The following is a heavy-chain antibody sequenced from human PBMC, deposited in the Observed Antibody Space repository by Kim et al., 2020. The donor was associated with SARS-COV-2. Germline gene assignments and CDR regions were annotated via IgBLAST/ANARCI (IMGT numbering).Heavy chain of an antibody. Sequence: SETLSLTCTVSGGSISSYYWTWIRQPPGKGLEWIGYIYHTGSTNYNPSLKSRVTISVDTSKNQFSLKLNSVTAADTAVYYCARFTPSPDYYGSSGYVYY. CDR1: GGSISSYY. CDR2: IYHTGST. V-gene: IGHV4-59*13. D-gene: IGHD3-22*01. CDR3: ARFTPSPDYYGSSGYVYY. J-gene: IGHJ6*01.